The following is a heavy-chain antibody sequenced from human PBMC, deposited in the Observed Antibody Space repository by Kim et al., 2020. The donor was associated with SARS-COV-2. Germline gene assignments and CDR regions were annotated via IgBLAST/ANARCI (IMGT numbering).Heavy chain of an antibody. V-gene: IGHV3-49*04. CDR3: TRAGDDSSGYCDY. J-gene: IGHJ4*02. Sequence: GGSLRLSCSASGFTFGDYAMSWVRQAPGKGLEWVGFIRSKAYGGTTEYAASVKGRFTISRDDSKSIAYLQMNSLKTEDTAVYYCTRAGDDSSGYCDYWGQGTLVTVSS. CDR1: GFTFGDYA. D-gene: IGHD3-22*01. CDR2: IRSKAYGGTT.